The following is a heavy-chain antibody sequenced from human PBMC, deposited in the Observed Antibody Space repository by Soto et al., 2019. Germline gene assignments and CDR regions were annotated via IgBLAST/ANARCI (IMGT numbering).Heavy chain of an antibody. CDR1: GGTFSSYA. CDR2: IIPIFGTA. Sequence: QVQLVQSGAEVKKPGSSVKVSCKASGGTFSSYAISWVRQAPGQGLEWMGGIIPIFGTANYAQKFQGRVTITADESTSTAYMELSNLRSEDTAVYYCARVPDCSSTSCYWNWFDPWGQGTLVTVSS. V-gene: IGHV1-69*01. J-gene: IGHJ5*02. CDR3: ARVPDCSSTSCYWNWFDP. D-gene: IGHD2-2*01.